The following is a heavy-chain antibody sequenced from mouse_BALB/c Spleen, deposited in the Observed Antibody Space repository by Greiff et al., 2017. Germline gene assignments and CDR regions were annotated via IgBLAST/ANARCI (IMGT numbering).Heavy chain of an antibody. CDR1: GYTFTSYW. Sequence: QVQLQQSGAELAKPGASVKMSCKASGYTFTSYWMHWVKQRPGQGLEWIGYINPSTGYTEYNQKFKDKATLTADKSSSTAYMQLSSLTSEDSAVYYCARWGDFAMDYWGQGTSVTVSS. V-gene: IGHV1-7*01. D-gene: IGHD2-13*01. CDR3: ARWGDFAMDY. J-gene: IGHJ4*01. CDR2: INPSTGYT.